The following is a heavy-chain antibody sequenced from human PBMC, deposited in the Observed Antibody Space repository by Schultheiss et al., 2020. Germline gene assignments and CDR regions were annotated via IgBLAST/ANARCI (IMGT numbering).Heavy chain of an antibody. V-gene: IGHV3-23*01. CDR2: ITGSGGYT. CDR3: AKSSVNWSGYSNYYYYGMDV. J-gene: IGHJ6*02. Sequence: GGSLRLSCAASGFTFSNYAMSWVRQAPGKGLEWVSSITGSGGYTYYADSVKGRFTISRDNAKNTLDLQMNSLRAEDTAVFYCAKSSVNWSGYSNYYYYGMDVWGQGTTVTVSS. D-gene: IGHD3-3*01. CDR1: GFTFSNYA.